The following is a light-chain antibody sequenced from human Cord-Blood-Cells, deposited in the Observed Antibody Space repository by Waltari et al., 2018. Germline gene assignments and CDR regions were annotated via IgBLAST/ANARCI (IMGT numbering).Light chain of an antibody. CDR2: SNN. CDR3: AAWDDSLNGVV. J-gene: IGLJ2*01. CDR1: TSNIASNT. Sequence: QSVLTQPPSASGTPGQRVTISCSGSTSNIASNTVNWYQQLPGTAPKRLIYSNNQRPAGVPDRFSGSKAGTSASLAISGLQSEDEADYYCAAWDDSLNGVVFGGGTKLTVL. V-gene: IGLV1-44*01.